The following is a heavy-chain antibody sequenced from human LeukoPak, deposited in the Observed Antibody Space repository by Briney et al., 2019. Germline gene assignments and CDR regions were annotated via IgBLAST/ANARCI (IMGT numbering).Heavy chain of an antibody. D-gene: IGHD3-22*01. CDR2: ITPILGIA. V-gene: IGHV1-69*02. CDR3: VRSSDSSGYFDY. Sequence: GASVKVSCKASGGTFSSYTISWVRQAPGQGLEWMGRITPILGIANYAQKFQGRVTITADKSTSTAYMELSSLRSEDTAVYYCVRSSDSSGYFDYWGQGTLVTVSS. J-gene: IGHJ4*02. CDR1: GGTFSSYT.